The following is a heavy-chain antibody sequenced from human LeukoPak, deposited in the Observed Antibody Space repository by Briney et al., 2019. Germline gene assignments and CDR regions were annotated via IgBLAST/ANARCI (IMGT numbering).Heavy chain of an antibody. D-gene: IGHD6-13*01. CDR3: AGGRGSSWYASDDY. CDR1: GFTVSSNY. Sequence: PGGSLRLSCAASGFTVSSNYMSWVRQAPGKGLEWVSVIYSGGSTYYADSVKGRFTISRDNSKNTLYLQMNSLRAEDTAVYYCAGGRGSSWYASDDYWGQGTLVTVSS. J-gene: IGHJ4*02. V-gene: IGHV3-53*01. CDR2: IYSGGST.